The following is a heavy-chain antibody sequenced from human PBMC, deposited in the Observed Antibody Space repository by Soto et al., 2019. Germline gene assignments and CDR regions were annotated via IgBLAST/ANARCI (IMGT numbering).Heavy chain of an antibody. D-gene: IGHD6-13*01. CDR1: GFTFSSFA. CDR2: ISGSGDNT. V-gene: IGHV3-23*01. Sequence: PGGSLRLSCAASGFTFSSFAMSWVRQAPGKGLEWVPAISGSGDNTYYADSVKGRFTISRDNSKNTLFLQMNSLSAEDTAVYYCAKGHMAAAGTFDYWGQGTLVTVSS. J-gene: IGHJ4*02. CDR3: AKGHMAAAGTFDY.